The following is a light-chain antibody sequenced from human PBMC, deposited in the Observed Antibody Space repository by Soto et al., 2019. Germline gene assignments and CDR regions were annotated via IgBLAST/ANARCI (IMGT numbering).Light chain of an antibody. CDR2: LEGSGSY. V-gene: IGLV4-60*03. CDR1: SGHSSYI. J-gene: IGLJ2*01. Sequence: QAVVTQSSSASASLGSSVKLTCTLSSGHSSYIIAWHQQQPGKAPRYLMKLEGSGSYNKGSGVPDRFSGSSSGADRYLTISNLPSEDEADYYCEAWDTNTRVFGGGTKVTVL. CDR3: EAWDTNTRV.